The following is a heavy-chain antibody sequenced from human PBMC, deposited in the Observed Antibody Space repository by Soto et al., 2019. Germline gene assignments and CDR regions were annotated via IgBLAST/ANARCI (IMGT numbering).Heavy chain of an antibody. CDR2: ILYDGSNK. Sequence: GGSLRLSCAASGFTFSSHAMHWVRQAPGKGLEWVAVILYDGSNKYYAESVKGRFTISRDNSKNTLYLQMSSLRSEDTAVYYCARAQWLDIDYWGQGTLVTVSS. V-gene: IGHV3-30-3*01. D-gene: IGHD6-19*01. J-gene: IGHJ4*02. CDR3: ARAQWLDIDY. CDR1: GFTFSSHA.